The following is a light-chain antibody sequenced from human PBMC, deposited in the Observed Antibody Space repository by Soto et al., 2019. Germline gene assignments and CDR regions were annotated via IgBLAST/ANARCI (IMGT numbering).Light chain of an antibody. CDR3: ATWDSSLRVWV. CDR2: EDN. CDR1: RSDIGNNY. Sequence: HSALTQPPSVSAAPGQRVTISCSGSRSDIGNNYVSWYQQFPGTVPKLLIDEDNKRPSGIPDRFSGSKSGTSATLDITGLQTGDEADYYCATWDSSLRVWVFGGGTKLTVL. J-gene: IGLJ3*02. V-gene: IGLV1-51*02.